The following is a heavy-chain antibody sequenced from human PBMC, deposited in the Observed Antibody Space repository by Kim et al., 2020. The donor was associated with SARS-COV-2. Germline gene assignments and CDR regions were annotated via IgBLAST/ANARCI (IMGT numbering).Heavy chain of an antibody. Sequence: ASVKVSCKASGYTFTSYGISWVRQAPGQGLEWMGWISAYNGNTNYAQKLQGRVTMTTDTSTSTAYMELRSLRSDDTAVYYCAREVRLELRGELDYWGQGTLVTVSS. J-gene: IGHJ4*02. CDR2: ISAYNGNT. CDR3: AREVRLELRGELDY. V-gene: IGHV1-18*01. CDR1: GYTFTSYG. D-gene: IGHD1-1*01.